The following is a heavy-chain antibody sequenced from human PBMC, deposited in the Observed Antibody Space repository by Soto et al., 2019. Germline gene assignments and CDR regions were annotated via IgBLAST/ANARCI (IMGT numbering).Heavy chain of an antibody. J-gene: IGHJ6*02. Sequence: PSETLSLTCAVYGGSFSGYYWSWIRQPPGKGLEWIGEINHSGSTNYNPSLKSRVTISVDTSKNQFSLKLSSVTAADTAVYYCAVVGATGDYYYGMDVWGQGTTVTVS. D-gene: IGHD1-26*01. CDR2: INHSGST. CDR3: AVVGATGDYYYGMDV. V-gene: IGHV4-34*01. CDR1: GGSFSGYY.